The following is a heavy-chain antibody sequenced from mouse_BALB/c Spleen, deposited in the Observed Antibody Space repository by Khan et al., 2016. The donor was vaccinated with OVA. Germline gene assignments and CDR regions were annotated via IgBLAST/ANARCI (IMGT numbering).Heavy chain of an antibody. CDR2: INPDSSTI. D-gene: IGHD4-1*01. CDR1: GFDFSRYW. Sequence: EVKLRESGGGLVQPGGSLKLSCAASGFDFSRYWMSWVRQAPGKGLEWIGEINPDSSTINYTPSLKEKCIIYRDNAKNTQYLQMSKVRAEETALNSCARHLGQLDYWCPRATLPVSS. CDR3: ARHLGQLDY. J-gene: IGHJ2*01. V-gene: IGHV4-1*02.